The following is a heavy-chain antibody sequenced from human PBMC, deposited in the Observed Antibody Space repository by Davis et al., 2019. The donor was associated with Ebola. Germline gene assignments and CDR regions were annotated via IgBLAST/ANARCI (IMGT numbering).Heavy chain of an antibody. CDR2: MNPNSGNT. CDR1: GYTFTSYD. V-gene: IGHV1-8*01. CDR3: TRAVFDY. J-gene: IGHJ4*02. Sequence: ASVKVSCKASGYTFTSYDINWVRQATGQGLEWMGWMNPNSGNTGYAQKFQGRVIMTRDTSTSTAYMELTSLRSDDSAVYYCTRAVFDYWGQGTLVTVSS.